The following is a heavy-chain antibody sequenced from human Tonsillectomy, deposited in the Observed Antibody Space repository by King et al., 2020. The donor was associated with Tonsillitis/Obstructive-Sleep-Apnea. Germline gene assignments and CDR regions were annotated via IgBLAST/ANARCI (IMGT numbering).Heavy chain of an antibody. CDR1: GYTFTSYG. Sequence: VQLVESGAEVKKPGASVKVSCKASGYTFTSYGISWVRQAPGQGLEWMGWISAYNGNTNYAQRLQARVTMTTDTSTRTAYMDLRSLRSDDTAVYYCASDSMSHYSDSIGYYTFDYWGQGTLVTVSS. CDR2: ISAYNGNT. D-gene: IGHD3-22*01. V-gene: IGHV1-18*01. CDR3: ASDSMSHYSDSIGYYTFDY. J-gene: IGHJ4*02.